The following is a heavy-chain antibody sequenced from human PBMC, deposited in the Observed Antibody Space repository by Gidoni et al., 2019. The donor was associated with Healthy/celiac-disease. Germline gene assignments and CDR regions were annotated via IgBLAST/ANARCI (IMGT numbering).Heavy chain of an antibody. CDR3: ARGDSYRYFDLYYFDY. V-gene: IGHV4-31*03. J-gene: IGHJ4*02. CDR1: GGSISSGGYY. CDR2: IYYSGST. Sequence: QVQLQESGPGLVKPSQTLSLTCTVSGGSISSGGYYWSWIRQHPGKGLEWIGYIYYSGSTYYNPSLKSRVTISVDTSKNQFSLKLSSVTAADTAVYYCARGDSYRYFDLYYFDYWGQGTLVTVSS. D-gene: IGHD3-9*01.